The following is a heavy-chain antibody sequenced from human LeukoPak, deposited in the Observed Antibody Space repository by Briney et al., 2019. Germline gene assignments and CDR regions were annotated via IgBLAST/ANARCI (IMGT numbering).Heavy chain of an antibody. Sequence: PGGSLRLSCAASGFTFSSYWMSWVRQAPGKGLEWVAVISYDGSNKYYADSVKGRFTISRDNSKNTLYLQMNSLRAEDTAVYYCAKSGGKIFGVVTPFDYWGQGTLVTVSS. V-gene: IGHV3-30*18. CDR2: ISYDGSNK. CDR3: AKSGGKIFGVVTPFDY. J-gene: IGHJ4*02. D-gene: IGHD3-3*01. CDR1: GFTFSSYW.